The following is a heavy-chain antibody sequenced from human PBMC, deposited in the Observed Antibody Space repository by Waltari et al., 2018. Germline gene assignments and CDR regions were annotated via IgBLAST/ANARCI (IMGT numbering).Heavy chain of an antibody. J-gene: IGHJ2*01. V-gene: IGHV1-18*04. D-gene: IGHD3-16*01. CDR2: IRVYSGNT. CDR3: ARGLYDYSRYYLDI. Sequence: QLVQSGNEVKVPGASVKVPCEASGYSFLNHGISWVRHVPGQGLEWMGWIRVYSGNTDSSQKFQGRLTLTADTSTSTAYLELRSLRSDDTAVYFCARGLYDYSRYYLDIWGRGTLVTVSS. CDR1: GYSFLNHG.